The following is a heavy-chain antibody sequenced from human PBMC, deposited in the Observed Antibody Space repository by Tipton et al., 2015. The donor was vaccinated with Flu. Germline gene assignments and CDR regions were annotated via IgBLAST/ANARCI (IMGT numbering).Heavy chain of an antibody. D-gene: IGHD1-26*01. Sequence: SLRLSCAGSGFTFSSYWMNWVRQAPGKGLEWVANIKRDGSEKYYVDSVKGRFTISRDNAKNSLFLQMNSLRAEDTAVYYCARDQVPSYSGSYSPMGFDYWGQGTLVTVSS. CDR2: IKRDGSEK. V-gene: IGHV3-7*01. J-gene: IGHJ4*02. CDR1: GFTFSSYW. CDR3: ARDQVPSYSGSYSPMGFDY.